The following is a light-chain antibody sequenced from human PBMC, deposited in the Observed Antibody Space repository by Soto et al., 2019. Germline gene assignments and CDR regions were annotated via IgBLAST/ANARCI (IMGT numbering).Light chain of an antibody. CDR1: QSVSSSY. V-gene: IGKV3-20*01. Sequence: EIVLTQSPDTLSLSPGERATLSCRASQSVSSSYFAWYQQKPGQAPRLLIYGASSRATGIPDRFSGSGSGTDFTLTINRLEPEDFAVYYCQQCGASTWTFGQGTKVEIK. CDR2: GAS. CDR3: QQCGASTWT. J-gene: IGKJ1*01.